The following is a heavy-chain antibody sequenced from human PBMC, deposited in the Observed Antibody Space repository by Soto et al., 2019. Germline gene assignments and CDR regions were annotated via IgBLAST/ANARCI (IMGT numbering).Heavy chain of an antibody. CDR1: GFTFSSYG. CDR3: ARGLRSSYHHYNIRYFDY. V-gene: IGHV3-30*03. D-gene: IGHD2-15*01. CDR2: ISYDGSNK. Sequence: GGSLRLSCAASGFTFSSYGMHWFRQAPGKGLEWVAVISYDGSNKYYADSVKGRFTISRDNSRNTLYLQMNSLRAEDTAVYYCARGLRSSYHHYNIRYFDYWGQGTLVTVSS. J-gene: IGHJ4*02.